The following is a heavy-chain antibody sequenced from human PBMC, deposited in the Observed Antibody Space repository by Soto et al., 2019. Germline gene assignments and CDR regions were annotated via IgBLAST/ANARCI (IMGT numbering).Heavy chain of an antibody. V-gene: IGHV4-34*01. CDR1: GGSFSGYY. Sequence: QVQLQQWGAGLLKPSESLSLTCAVYGGSFSGYYWSWIRQPPGKGLEWIGEINHSGSTNYNPALKSRVTITVDTSNNQFALMLRSETAAEAAVYYCARGPGSGDAWGQATLVSVSS. CDR2: INHSGST. CDR3: ARGPGSGDA. J-gene: IGHJ5*02. D-gene: IGHD6-25*01.